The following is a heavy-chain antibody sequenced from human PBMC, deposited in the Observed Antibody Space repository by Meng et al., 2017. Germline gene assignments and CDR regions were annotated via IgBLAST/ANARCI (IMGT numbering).Heavy chain of an antibody. CDR2: INHSGST. D-gene: IGHD5-18*01. CDR1: GGSFRGYY. Sequence: VQLQQRGAGMLKPSESLSRTCAVYGGSFRGYYWSRIRQAPGKGMEWIGEINHSGSTNYNPFLKSRVTISVDTSKNQFSLKLSSVTAADTAVYYCAERGYSYVNWFDPWGQGTLVTVSS. CDR3: AERGYSYVNWFDP. J-gene: IGHJ5*02. V-gene: IGHV4-34*01.